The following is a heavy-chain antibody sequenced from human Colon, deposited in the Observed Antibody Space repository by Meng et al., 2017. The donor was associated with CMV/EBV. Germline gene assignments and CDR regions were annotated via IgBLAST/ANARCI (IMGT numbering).Heavy chain of an antibody. V-gene: IGHV1-2*02. Sequence: QVTRMQSGAGVKEPGASVQVSCKTSGYTFSDYYMHWGRQAPGQGLEWMGWIRSDGSATNYAQKFRGRVTMTRDASVSTAYMELSGLTSDDTAVYFCVRSSGWSLFDYWGPGALVTVSS. CDR1: GYTFSDYY. J-gene: IGHJ4*02. CDR3: VRSSGWSLFDY. CDR2: IRSDGSAT. D-gene: IGHD6-19*01.